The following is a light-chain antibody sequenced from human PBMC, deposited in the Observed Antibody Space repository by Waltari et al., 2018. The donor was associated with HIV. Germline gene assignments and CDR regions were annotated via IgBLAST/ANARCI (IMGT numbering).Light chain of an antibody. V-gene: IGLV1-44*01. CDR2: NNK. CDR1: SSNIGSNT. J-gene: IGLJ3*02. CDR3: AAWDDSLNGRV. Sequence: QSVLTQPPSASGTPGQRVTISCSGSSSNIGSNTVNWYQQLPGTAPKLLIYNNKRRPSGVPDRFSGSTSGTSASLAISGLQSEDEADYYCAAWDDSLNGRVFGGGTKLTVL.